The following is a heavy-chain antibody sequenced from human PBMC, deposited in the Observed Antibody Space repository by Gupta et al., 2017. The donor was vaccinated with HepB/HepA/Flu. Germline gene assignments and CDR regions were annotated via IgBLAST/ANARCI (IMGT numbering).Heavy chain of an antibody. CDR1: GVPISSSSYY. CDR2: IYYSGST. Sequence: QVQLQESGPGLVKPSETLSLTCTVSGVPISSSSYYWGWIRQPPGKGLEWIGNIYYSGSTYYNPSLKSRVTISVDTSKNQFSLKLSSVTAADTAAYFCARHVYHTASDYWGQGTLVTVSS. J-gene: IGHJ4*02. D-gene: IGHD5-18*01. CDR3: ARHVYHTASDY. V-gene: IGHV4-39*01.